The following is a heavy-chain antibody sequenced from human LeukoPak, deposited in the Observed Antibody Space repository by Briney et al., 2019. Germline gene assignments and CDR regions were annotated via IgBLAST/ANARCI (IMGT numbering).Heavy chain of an antibody. CDR2: IYPGDSDT. D-gene: IGHD5-18*01. J-gene: IGHJ4*02. CDR3: ARQLGSAMVYPLGY. V-gene: IGHV5-51*01. CDR1: GYSFTSYW. Sequence: RPGESLKISCKGSGYSFTSYWIGWVRRMPGKGLGWMGIIYPGDSDTRYRPSFQDQVTFPADKYISTAYLQWSSLKASDTAMYYCARQLGSAMVYPLGYWGQGTLVTVS.